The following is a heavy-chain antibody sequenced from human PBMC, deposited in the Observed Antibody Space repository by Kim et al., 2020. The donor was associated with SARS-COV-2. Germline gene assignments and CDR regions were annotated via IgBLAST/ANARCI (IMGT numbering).Heavy chain of an antibody. CDR3: ARAPITMIVVVKAFDI. J-gene: IGHJ3*02. Sequence: PSLKIRVTLSGDTSKNQFSLKLSSVTAADTAVYYCARAPITMIVVVKAFDIWGQGTMVTVSS. D-gene: IGHD3-22*01. V-gene: IGHV4-31*02.